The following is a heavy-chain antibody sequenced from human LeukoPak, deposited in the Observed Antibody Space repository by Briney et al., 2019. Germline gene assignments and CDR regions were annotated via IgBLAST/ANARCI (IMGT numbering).Heavy chain of an antibody. CDR2: IYPDGNNK. Sequence: GGSLRLSCAASGFTFSSYAMHWVRQAPGKGLEWVACIYPDGNNKDYADSVKGRFTISRDNAKNSLYLQMNSLRAEDTAVYYCARGVPPDYWGQGTLVTVSS. CDR3: ARGVPPDY. CDR1: GFTFSSYA. J-gene: IGHJ4*02. D-gene: IGHD5/OR15-5a*01. V-gene: IGHV3-30*04.